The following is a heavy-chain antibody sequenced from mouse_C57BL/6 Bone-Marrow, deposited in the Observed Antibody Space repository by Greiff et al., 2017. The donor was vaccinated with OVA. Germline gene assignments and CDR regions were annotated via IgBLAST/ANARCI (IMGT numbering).Heavy chain of an antibody. CDR3: ARDPYGYYWYFDV. CDR2: INYDGSST. CDR1: GFTFSDYY. V-gene: IGHV5-16*01. Sequence: EVKVVESEGGLVQPGSSMKLSCTASGFTFSDYYMAWVRQVPEKGLEWVANINYDGSSTYYLDSLKSRFIISRDNAKNILYLQMSSLKSEDTATYYGARDPYGYYWYFDVWGTGTTVTVSS. J-gene: IGHJ1*03. D-gene: IGHD2-2*01.